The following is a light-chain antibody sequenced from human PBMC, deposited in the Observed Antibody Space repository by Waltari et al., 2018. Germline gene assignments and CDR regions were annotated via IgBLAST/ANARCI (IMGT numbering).Light chain of an antibody. CDR1: QDIGTY. CDR2: AAS. J-gene: IGKJ5*01. CDR3: QQADSFPIT. V-gene: IGKV1-9*01. Sequence: DIQLTQSPSFLSASVGRRVTVTCRASQDIGTYLAWYQKKPGKAPHLLIYAASSLHTGVPSRFSAGGSGTLFTLTINRLQPEDFATYFCQQADSFPITFGQGTRLEIK.